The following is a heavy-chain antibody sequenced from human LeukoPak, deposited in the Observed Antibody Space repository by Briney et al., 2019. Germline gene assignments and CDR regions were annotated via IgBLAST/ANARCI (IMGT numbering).Heavy chain of an antibody. Sequence: ASVKVSCKASGYTFTSYYMHWVRQAPGQGLEWMGIINPSGGSTSYAQKFQGRVTMTRDTSTSTVYMELSSLRSEDTAVYYCARDSGAVLIHPINWFDPWGQGTLVTVSS. CDR1: GYTFTSYY. V-gene: IGHV1-46*01. D-gene: IGHD2-8*01. CDR2: INPSGGST. CDR3: ARDSGAVLIHPINWFDP. J-gene: IGHJ5*02.